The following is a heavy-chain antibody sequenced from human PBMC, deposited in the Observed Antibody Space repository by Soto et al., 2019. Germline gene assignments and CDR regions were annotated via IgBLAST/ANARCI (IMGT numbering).Heavy chain of an antibody. Sequence: QVQLVQSGAEVKKPGASVKVSCKASGYTFNNYGISWVRQAPGQGLEWVGWISAYNGNTNYAQRFQGRVTLTTDTSTSTAYVELRSLRADDTAVYYCASDANFRFIVGATSYMDLCDYWGQGTRVTVSA. CDR1: GYTFNNYG. D-gene: IGHD1-26*01. J-gene: IGHJ4*02. CDR3: ASDANFRFIVGATSYMDLCDY. V-gene: IGHV1-18*04. CDR2: ISAYNGNT.